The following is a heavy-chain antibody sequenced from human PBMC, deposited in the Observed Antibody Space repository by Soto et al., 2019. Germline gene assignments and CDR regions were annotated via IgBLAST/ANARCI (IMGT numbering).Heavy chain of an antibody. CDR2: TYYRSKWYN. Sequence: QALSLTSAISGDSVSSNSAARNLIRQSPSRGLEWLGRTYYRSKWYNDYAVSVKSRITINPDTSKNQFSLQLNSVTPEDTAVYYCARSREAGTIYGMDVWGQGTTVTVSS. CDR1: GDSVSSNSAA. CDR3: ARSREAGTIYGMDV. V-gene: IGHV6-1*01. D-gene: IGHD1-7*01. J-gene: IGHJ6*02.